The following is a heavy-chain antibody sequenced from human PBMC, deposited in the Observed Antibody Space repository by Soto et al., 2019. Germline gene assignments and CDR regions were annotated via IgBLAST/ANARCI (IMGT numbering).Heavy chain of an antibody. CDR3: ARGGGLYCNDIWCYPYYFEY. J-gene: IGHJ4*02. CDR1: GFTFSDYY. Sequence: QVQLVASGGGLVKPGGSLRLSCAGSGFTFSDYYMSWIRQVPGKGLEWVSYISSSGSAIYYADSVKGRFTISRDNAKKSVALEMNRLRGEDAGVYYCARGGGLYCNDIWCYPYYFEYWGQGALVNVSP. D-gene: IGHD2-15*01. CDR2: ISSSGSAI. V-gene: IGHV3-11*01.